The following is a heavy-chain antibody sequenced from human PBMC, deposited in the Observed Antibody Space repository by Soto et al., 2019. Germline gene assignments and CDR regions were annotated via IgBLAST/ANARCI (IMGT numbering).Heavy chain of an antibody. CDR2: ISYDGINK. D-gene: IGHD2-15*01. CDR1: GFTFSSYG. V-gene: IGHV3-30*18. CDR3: AKVLLPGYCSGGTCYSFDY. J-gene: IGHJ4*02. Sequence: QVHLVESGGGMVQPGRSLRLSRAASGFTFSSYGMHWVRQAPGKGLEWVAVISYDGINKYYADSVKGRFTISRDNSKNTLDLHMNSLGAEDTGFYYCAKVLLPGYCSGGTCYSFDYWGQGTLVTVSS.